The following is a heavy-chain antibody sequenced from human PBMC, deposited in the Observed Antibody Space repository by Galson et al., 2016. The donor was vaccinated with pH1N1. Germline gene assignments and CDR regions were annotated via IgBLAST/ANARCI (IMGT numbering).Heavy chain of an antibody. CDR1: GFIFSDYW. D-gene: IGHD1-26*01. CDR3: ATEDYYTSLY. J-gene: IGHJ4*02. Sequence: SLRLSCAASGFIFSDYWMSWVRQAPGKGQEWVAKINQDGSRKYYVDSMKGRCTISRDNAENSLSLQMNSLRVEDTALYYCATEDYYTSLYWGQGILVTVSS. CDR2: INQDGSRK. V-gene: IGHV3-7*01.